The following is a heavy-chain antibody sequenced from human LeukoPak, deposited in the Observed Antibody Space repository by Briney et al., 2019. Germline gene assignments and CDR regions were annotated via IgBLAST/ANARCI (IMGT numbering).Heavy chain of an antibody. CDR3: ARQAVGSGYDY. Sequence: PSETLSLTCAVYGGSLSGNYWSWIRHPPGEGGEWIGEINHSGSTNYNPPLKSRVTISVDTSKNQFSLKLSSVTAPDTAVSYCARQAVGSGYDYWGQGTLVTVSS. D-gene: IGHD5-12*01. J-gene: IGHJ4*02. CDR1: GGSLSGNY. CDR2: INHSGST. V-gene: IGHV4-34*01.